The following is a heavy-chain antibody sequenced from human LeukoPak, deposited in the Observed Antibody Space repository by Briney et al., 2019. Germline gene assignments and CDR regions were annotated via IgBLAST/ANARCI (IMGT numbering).Heavy chain of an antibody. J-gene: IGHJ6*03. CDR3: ARGPLTTVGYYYMDV. Sequence: GESLKISCKGSGYSFTSYWIGWVRQMPGKGLEWMGIIYPGDSDTRYSPSFQGQVTISADKSISTAYLQWSSLKASDTAMYYCARGPLTTVGYYYMDVWGKGTTVTVSS. V-gene: IGHV5-51*01. CDR1: GYSFTSYW. CDR2: IYPGDSDT. D-gene: IGHD4-17*01.